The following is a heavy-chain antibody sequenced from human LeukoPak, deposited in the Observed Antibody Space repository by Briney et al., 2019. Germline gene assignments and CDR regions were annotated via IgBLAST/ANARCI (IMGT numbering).Heavy chain of an antibody. V-gene: IGHV3-23*01. J-gene: IGHJ5*02. Sequence: GGSLRLSCAASGFTFSGSAMSWVRQAPGEGLEWVSLISYSGANSYYTDSVRGRFTISRDNSKNTLYLQMNSLRAEDTAVYYCARDPVGVAAAGGWFDPWGQGTLVTVSS. CDR2: ISYSGANS. CDR3: ARDPVGVAAAGGWFDP. D-gene: IGHD6-13*01. CDR1: GFTFSGSA.